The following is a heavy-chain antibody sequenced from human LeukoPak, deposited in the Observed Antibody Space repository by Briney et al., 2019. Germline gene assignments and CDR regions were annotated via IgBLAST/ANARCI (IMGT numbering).Heavy chain of an antibody. V-gene: IGHV3-7*04. CDR3: ARVEGTSYYYGSRTDDGFDY. CDR2: IKQDGSEI. D-gene: IGHD3-10*01. Sequence: PGGSLRLSCGASGFTFSNYWMTWVRQSPGKGLECVANIKQDGSEIYYVDSVKGRFTISRDNAKNSLYLQMNSLRVEDTAMYYCARVEGTSYYYGSRTDDGFDYWGQGILVTVSS. CDR1: GFTFSNYW. J-gene: IGHJ4*02.